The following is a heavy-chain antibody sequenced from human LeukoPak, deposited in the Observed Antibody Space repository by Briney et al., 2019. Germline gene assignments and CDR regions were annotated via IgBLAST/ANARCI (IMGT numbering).Heavy chain of an antibody. V-gene: IGHV4-34*01. CDR3: ARSLFFHYGSGSYSPRSFDY. CDR1: GGSFSGYY. D-gene: IGHD3-10*01. J-gene: IGHJ4*02. CDR2: INHSGST. Sequence: PSETLSLTCAVYGGSFSGYYWSWIRQPPGKGLEWIGEINHSGSTNYNPSLKSRVTISVDTSKNQFSLKLSSVTAADTAAYYCARSLFFHYGSGSYSPRSFDYWGQGTLVTVSS.